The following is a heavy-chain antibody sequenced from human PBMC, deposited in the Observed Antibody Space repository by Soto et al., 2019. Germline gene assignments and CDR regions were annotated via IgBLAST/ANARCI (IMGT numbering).Heavy chain of an antibody. V-gene: IGHV3-15*07. CDR3: TRSGYYTSYYYYYGMDV. CDR2: IKSKTDGGTT. J-gene: IGHJ6*02. D-gene: IGHD3-3*01. Sequence: GGSLRLSCAASGFTFSNAWMNWVRQAPGKGLEWVGRIKSKTDGGTTDYAAPVKGRFTISRDDSKNTLYLQMNSLKTEDTAVYYCTRSGYYTSYYYYYGMDVWGQGTTVTVSS. CDR1: GFTFSNAW.